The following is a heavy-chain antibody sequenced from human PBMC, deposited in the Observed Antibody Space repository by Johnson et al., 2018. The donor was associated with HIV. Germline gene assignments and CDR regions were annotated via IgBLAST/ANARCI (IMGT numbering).Heavy chain of an antibody. CDR3: ARDQFADCSGGSCYSVPLAFDI. D-gene: IGHD2-15*01. Sequence: EKLVESGGDLVQPGGSLRLSCATSGFTFSSYWMSWVRQAPGKGLEWVANIKQAGSEKYYVDSVKGRFTISRDNAKNSLSLQMKSLRAEDTAVDYCARDQFADCSGGSCYSVPLAFDIWGQGTMVTVSS. J-gene: IGHJ3*02. CDR2: IKQAGSEK. CDR1: GFTFSSYW. V-gene: IGHV3-7*01.